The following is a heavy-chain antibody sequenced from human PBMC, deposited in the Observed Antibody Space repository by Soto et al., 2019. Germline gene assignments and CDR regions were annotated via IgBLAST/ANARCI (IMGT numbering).Heavy chain of an antibody. J-gene: IGHJ6*02. CDR2: ITPTGTYA. CDR3: ARGHHSMDV. Sequence: PGWSLRLSCVASGFTFSAHYFSWIRQAPGKGLEWVSYITPTGTYANYADSVRGRLTISRDNAKNSLFLKMSSRRDEDTAGDYCARGHHSMDVWGQGTTVTVS. CDR1: GFTFSAHY. V-gene: IGHV3-11*05.